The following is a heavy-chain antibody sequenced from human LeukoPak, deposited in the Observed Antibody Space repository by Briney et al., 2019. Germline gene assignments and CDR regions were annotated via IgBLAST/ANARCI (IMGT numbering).Heavy chain of an antibody. V-gene: IGHV4-61*02. J-gene: IGHJ6*03. CDR2: IYSSGST. CDR1: GGSISSGSYY. D-gene: IGHD2-2*01. Sequence: SETLSLTCTVSGGSISSGSYYWSWIRQPGGKGLEWIGRIYSSGSTNYNPSLKIRLTISVDTSKNQFSLKLSSVTPADTAVYYCARDKGIPAAMDATYYYYYYMDVWGKGTTVTVSS. CDR3: ARDKGIPAAMDATYYYYYYMDV.